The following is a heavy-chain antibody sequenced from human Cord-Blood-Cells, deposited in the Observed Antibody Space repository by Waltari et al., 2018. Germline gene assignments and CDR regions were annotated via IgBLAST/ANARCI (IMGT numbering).Heavy chain of an antibody. J-gene: IGHJ4*02. Sequence: QVQLVQSGAEVKKPGASVKVSCKASGYTFTGYYMHWVRQAPGQGPEWMGWINPNSGGTNYAQKFQGWVTMTRDTSISTAYMELSRLRSDDTAVYYCAREPYSSSWYFDYWGQGTLVTVSS. D-gene: IGHD6-13*01. CDR2: INPNSGGT. CDR1: GYTFTGYY. CDR3: AREPYSSSWYFDY. V-gene: IGHV1-2*04.